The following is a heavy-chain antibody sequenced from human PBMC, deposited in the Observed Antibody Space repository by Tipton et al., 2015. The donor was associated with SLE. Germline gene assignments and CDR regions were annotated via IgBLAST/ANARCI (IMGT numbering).Heavy chain of an antibody. V-gene: IGHV3-9*01. CDR3: AKDMGYFGSKTTLEY. J-gene: IGHJ4*02. Sequence: PLRLSCAASGFSLDESAMHWVRQAPGKGLEWVSGISWNSDDIHYADSVKGRFTISRDNTKNSLFLQMNSLRAEGTAFYYCAKDMGYFGSKTTLEYWGQGTLVTVSS. CDR1: GFSLDESA. D-gene: IGHD3-10*01. CDR2: ISWNSDDI.